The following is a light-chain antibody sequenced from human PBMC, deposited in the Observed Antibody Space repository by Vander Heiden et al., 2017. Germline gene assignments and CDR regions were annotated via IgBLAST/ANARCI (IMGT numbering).Light chain of an antibody. CDR1: SSHIGNNY. V-gene: IGLV1-51*01. CDR2: DNN. Sequence: QSVLTQPPSVSAAPGQKVTITCSGSSSHIGNNYVSWYQQLPGTAPKRLIYDNNQRPSGIPDRFSGSKSGTSATLGITGLQTGDEADYYCGTWDSSLSAGVFGGGTRLTVL. J-gene: IGLJ3*02. CDR3: GTWDSSLSAGV.